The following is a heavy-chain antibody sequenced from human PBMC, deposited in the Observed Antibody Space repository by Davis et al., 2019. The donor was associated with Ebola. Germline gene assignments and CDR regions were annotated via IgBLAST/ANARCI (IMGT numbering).Heavy chain of an antibody. Sequence: GESLKISCAASGFPFSDYAMTWVRQAPGKGLEWVSTITDSGSSATSYYTDSVKGRFTISRDNSKNTLYLQMNSLRAEDTAVYYCARDGLAYCGGDCYPFDYWGQGTLVTVSS. CDR1: GFPFSDYA. CDR2: ITDSGSSATS. CDR3: ARDGLAYCGGDCYPFDY. J-gene: IGHJ4*02. V-gene: IGHV3-23*01. D-gene: IGHD2-21*01.